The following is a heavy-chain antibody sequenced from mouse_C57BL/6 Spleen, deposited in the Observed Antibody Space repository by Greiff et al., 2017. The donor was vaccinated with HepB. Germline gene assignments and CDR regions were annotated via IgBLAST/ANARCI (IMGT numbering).Heavy chain of an antibody. CDR3: ARGLVYDMDY. J-gene: IGHJ4*01. CDR2: IYPGDGDT. Sequence: QVQLQQSGAELVKPGASVKISCKASGYAFSSYWMNWVKQRPGQGLEWIGQIYPGDGDTNYNGKFKGKATLTADKSSSTAYMQLRSLTSEDSAVYYCARGLVYDMDYWGQGTSVTVSS. CDR1: GYAFSSYW. V-gene: IGHV1-80*01. D-gene: IGHD4-1*01.